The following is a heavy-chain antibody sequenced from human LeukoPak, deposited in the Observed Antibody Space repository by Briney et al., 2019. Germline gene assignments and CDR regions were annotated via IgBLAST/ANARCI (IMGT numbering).Heavy chain of an antibody. CDR1: GYTFTDYY. V-gene: IGHV1-2*02. J-gene: IGHJ4*02. Sequence: GASVKVSCMASGYTFTDYYTHWVRQAPGQGLEWMGWINPNSGGTNYAQKFQGRVTMTRDTSISTAYMELSRLRSDDTAVYYCARNLSGRYEFDYWGQGTLVTVSS. CDR3: ARNLSGRYEFDY. D-gene: IGHD1-26*01. CDR2: INPNSGGT.